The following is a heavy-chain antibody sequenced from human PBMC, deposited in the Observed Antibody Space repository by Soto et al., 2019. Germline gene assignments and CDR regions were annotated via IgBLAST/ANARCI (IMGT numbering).Heavy chain of an antibody. D-gene: IGHD3-22*01. CDR3: ARDFSFDASSGYLDY. CDR2: IKQDGSEK. J-gene: IGHJ4*02. Sequence: GGSLRLSCAASGFTFSNYWMSWVRQAPGKGLEWVANIKQDGSEKYYVDSVKGRFTISRDNAKNSLYLQINSLRAEDTAVYFCARDFSFDASSGYLDYWGQGT. CDR1: GFTFSNYW. V-gene: IGHV3-7*01.